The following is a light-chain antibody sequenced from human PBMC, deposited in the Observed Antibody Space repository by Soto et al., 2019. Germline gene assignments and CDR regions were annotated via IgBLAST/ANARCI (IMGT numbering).Light chain of an antibody. J-gene: IGKJ1*01. CDR1: QSISSW. Sequence: IQMTQSPSTLSASVGDRVTITCRASQSISSWLAWYQQKPGEAPKLLIYDASSLESGVPSRFSGSGSGTEITLTISSLQPDDFATYYCQQYNSYPRTFGQGTKVDIK. CDR3: QQYNSYPRT. CDR2: DAS. V-gene: IGKV1-5*01.